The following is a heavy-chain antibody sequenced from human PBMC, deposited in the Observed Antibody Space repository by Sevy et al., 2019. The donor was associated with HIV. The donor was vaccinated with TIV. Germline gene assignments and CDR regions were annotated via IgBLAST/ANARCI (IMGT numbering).Heavy chain of an antibody. CDR2: ISGTGDYK. CDR1: GFTFSNFA. Sequence: GGSLRLSCAASGFTFSNFAMGWVRQAPGKGLGWISVISGTGDYKYYADSVKGRFTISRDNSKNTLSLQMNSLRAEDTAIFYCAKKMGGGSGMAFLVDYWGQGTLVTVSS. CDR3: AKKMGGGSGMAFLVDY. J-gene: IGHJ4*02. V-gene: IGHV3-23*01. D-gene: IGHD5-18*01.